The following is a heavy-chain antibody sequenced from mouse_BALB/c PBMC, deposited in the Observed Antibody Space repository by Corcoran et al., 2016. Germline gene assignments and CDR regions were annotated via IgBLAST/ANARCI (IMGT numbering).Heavy chain of an antibody. D-gene: IGHD1-1*01. V-gene: IGHV9-3-1*01. CDR3: ARPLGYYGSSFAY. CDR2: INTYTGEP. CDR1: GYTFTNSG. J-gene: IGHJ3*01. Sequence: QLQLVQYGPELKKPGETVKIPCKASGYTFTNSGMNWVKQAPGTGLKWMGWINTYTGEPTYADDFKGRFAFSLETSASTAYLQINNLKNEDTATYFCARPLGYYGSSFAYWGQGTLVTVSA.